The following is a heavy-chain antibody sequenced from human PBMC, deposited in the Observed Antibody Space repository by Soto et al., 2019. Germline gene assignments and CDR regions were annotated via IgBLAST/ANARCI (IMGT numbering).Heavy chain of an antibody. CDR2: ISYSVNT. CDR1: GASISSNQYY. Sequence: PSETLSLTCTVSGASISSNQYYWGWIRQPPGKGLEWIGSISYSVNTHYNPSLKSRVTISVDTSKSQFSLKVSSVTAADTAVYYCARTPLRDGSSSFPRTFDCWGQGTLVTVSS. J-gene: IGHJ4*02. CDR3: ARTPLRDGSSSFPRTFDC. V-gene: IGHV4-39*01. D-gene: IGHD1-26*01.